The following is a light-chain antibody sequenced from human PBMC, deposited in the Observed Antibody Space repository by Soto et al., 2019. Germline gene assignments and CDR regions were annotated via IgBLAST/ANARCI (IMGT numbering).Light chain of an antibody. J-gene: IGKJ1*01. CDR3: QQRYSTLWT. Sequence: NKSPASVSAKERDRVTITCRASQRISSYLNWYQQKPGQAPKLLRYVASSLQSGVPSRFSATVYGTEVILNISSLQAEDGETDHCQQRYSTLWTFCHGT. CDR2: VAS. V-gene: IGKV1-39*01. CDR1: QRISSY.